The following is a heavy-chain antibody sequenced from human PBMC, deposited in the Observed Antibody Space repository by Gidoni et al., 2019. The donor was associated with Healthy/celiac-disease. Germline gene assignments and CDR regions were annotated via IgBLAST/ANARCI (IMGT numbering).Heavy chain of an antibody. D-gene: IGHD3-9*01. J-gene: IGHJ6*02. CDR3: ARGGYDILTGSHYYYYGMDV. V-gene: IGHV1-69*01. CDR1: GGTFSSYA. CDR2: ISPIFGTA. Sequence: QVPLVQSGAEVTKPGSSVKFSCKASGGTFSSYAISWVRQAPGQGLEWMGGISPIFGTANDAQKFQGRLTITADESTSTAYMELSSLRSEDTAVYYWARGGYDILTGSHYYYYGMDVWGQVTTVTVSS.